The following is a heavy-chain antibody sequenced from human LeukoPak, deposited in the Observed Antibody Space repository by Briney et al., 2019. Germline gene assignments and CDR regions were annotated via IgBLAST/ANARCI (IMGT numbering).Heavy chain of an antibody. V-gene: IGHV5-51*01. D-gene: IGHD3-16*01. J-gene: IGHJ4*02. CDR2: IYPTGSQT. CDR1: GYSFTTYW. CDR3: ARWGARFSGNYYFDY. Sequence: GESLKISCEASGYSFTTYWIGWVRQMPGKGLEWMGIIYPTGSQTIYSPSLQGQVTISADKSISTAYLQWSSLKASDSAVYYCARWGARFSGNYYFDYWGQGTLVTVSS.